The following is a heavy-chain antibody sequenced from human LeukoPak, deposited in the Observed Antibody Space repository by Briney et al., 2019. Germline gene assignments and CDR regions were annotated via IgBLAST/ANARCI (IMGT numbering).Heavy chain of an antibody. CDR1: GGTFSSYA. D-gene: IGHD5-12*01. Sequence: GASVKVSCKASGGTFSSYAISWERQAPGQGLEWMGGIIPIFGTANYAQKFQGRVTITADESTSTAYMELSSLRSEDTAVYYCARGWYSGYDFDYWGQGTLVTVSS. CDR3: ARGWYSGYDFDY. CDR2: IIPIFGTA. V-gene: IGHV1-69*13. J-gene: IGHJ4*02.